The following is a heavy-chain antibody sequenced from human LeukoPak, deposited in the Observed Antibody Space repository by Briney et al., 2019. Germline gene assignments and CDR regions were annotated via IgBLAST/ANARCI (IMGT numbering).Heavy chain of an antibody. CDR3: ARDPTYYDYVWGSYRPPFDY. CDR2: INHSGST. CDR1: GGSFSGYY. V-gene: IGHV4-34*01. D-gene: IGHD3-16*02. Sequence: PSETLSLTCAVYGGSFSGYYWSWIRQPPGKGPEWIGEINHSGSTNYNPSLKSRVTISVDTSKNQFSLKLSSVTAADTAVYYCARDPTYYDYVWGSYRPPFDYWGQGTLVTVSS. J-gene: IGHJ4*02.